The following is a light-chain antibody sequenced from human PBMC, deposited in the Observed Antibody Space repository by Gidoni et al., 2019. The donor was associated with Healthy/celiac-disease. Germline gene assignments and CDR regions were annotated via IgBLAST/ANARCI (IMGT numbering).Light chain of an antibody. Sequence: AIRMTKSPSSFSASTGDRVTITCRASQGISSHLAWYQQKPGKAPKLLIYAASTLQSGVPSRFSGSGSGTDFTLTISCLQSEDFATYCCQQYYSYPFTFGPGTKVDIK. CDR3: QQYYSYPFT. J-gene: IGKJ3*01. CDR2: AAS. V-gene: IGKV1-8*01. CDR1: QGISSH.